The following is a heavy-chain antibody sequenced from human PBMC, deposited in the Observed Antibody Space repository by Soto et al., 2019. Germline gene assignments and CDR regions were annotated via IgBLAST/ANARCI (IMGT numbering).Heavy chain of an antibody. V-gene: IGHV4-38-2*01. D-gene: IGHD3-10*01. Sequence: LSLTCAVSGYSISSGYCWGWIRQPPGKGLEWIGSIYHSGSTYYNPSLKSRVTISVDTSKNQFSLKLSSVTAADTAVYYCARGQYYYGSGSLTDYWGQGTLVTVSS. J-gene: IGHJ4*02. CDR1: GYSISSGYC. CDR3: ARGQYYYGSGSLTDY. CDR2: IYHSGST.